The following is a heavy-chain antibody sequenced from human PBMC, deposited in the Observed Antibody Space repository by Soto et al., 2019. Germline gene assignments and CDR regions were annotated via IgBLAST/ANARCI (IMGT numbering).Heavy chain of an antibody. Sequence: QVQLVESGGGVVQPGRSLRLSCAASGFTFSSYAMHWVRQAPGKGLEWVAVISYDGSNKYYADSVKGRFTISRDNSKNTLYLQMTSLRAEDTAVYYCARGGYYGILTGLGVWGQGTTVTVSS. D-gene: IGHD3-9*01. CDR1: GFTFSSYA. CDR3: ARGGYYGILTGLGV. CDR2: ISYDGSNK. J-gene: IGHJ6*02. V-gene: IGHV3-30-3*01.